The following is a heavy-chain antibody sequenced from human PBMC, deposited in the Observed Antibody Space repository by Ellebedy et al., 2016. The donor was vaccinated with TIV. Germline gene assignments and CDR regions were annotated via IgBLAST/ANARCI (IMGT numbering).Heavy chain of an antibody. J-gene: IGHJ3*02. D-gene: IGHD2-15*01. CDR2: ISYDGSNK. Sequence: GESLKISXAASGFTFSSYAMHWVRQAPGKGLEWVAVISYDGSNKYYADSVKGRFTISRDNSKNTLYLQMNSLRAEDTAVYYCAREGSEDAFDIWGQGTMVTVSS. CDR1: GFTFSSYA. CDR3: AREGSEDAFDI. V-gene: IGHV3-30-3*01.